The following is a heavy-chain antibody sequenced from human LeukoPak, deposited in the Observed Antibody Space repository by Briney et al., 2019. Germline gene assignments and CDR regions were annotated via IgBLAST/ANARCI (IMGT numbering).Heavy chain of an antibody. CDR2: IKQDGSEK. CDR3: ASINYDYVWGSYRRTDY. CDR1: GFTFSSYW. Sequence: GGSLRLSCAASGFTFSSYWMSWVRQAPGKGLEWVANIKQDGSEKYYVDSVKGRFTISRDNAKNSLYLQMNSLRAEDTAVYYCASINYDYVWGSYRRTDYWGQGTLVTVSS. J-gene: IGHJ4*02. D-gene: IGHD3-16*02. V-gene: IGHV3-7*01.